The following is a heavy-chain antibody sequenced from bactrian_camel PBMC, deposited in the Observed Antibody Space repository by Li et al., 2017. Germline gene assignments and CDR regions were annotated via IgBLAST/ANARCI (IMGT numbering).Heavy chain of an antibody. D-gene: IGHD6*01. CDR3: AAKSPGGGWYSPGSYNY. J-gene: IGHJ4*01. Sequence: DVQLVESGGGSVQAGGSLRLSCVASGYIYSSHCMGWVRQAPGKEREGVASISSGGDTLSYADSVKGRFTISHDNANDTTFLQMNSLLPEDRAMYYCAAKSPGGGWYSPGSYNYWGQGTQVTVS. CDR1: GYIYSSHC. V-gene: IGHV3S40*01. CDR2: ISSGGDTL.